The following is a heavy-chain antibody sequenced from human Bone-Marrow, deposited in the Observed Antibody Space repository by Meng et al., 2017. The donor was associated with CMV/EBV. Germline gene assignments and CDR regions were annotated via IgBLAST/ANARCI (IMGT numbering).Heavy chain of an antibody. V-gene: IGHV1-69*10. CDR3: AALPLGYYYDSSGYDHDAFDI. CDR2: IIPILGIA. CDR1: GGTFSSYA. D-gene: IGHD3-22*01. J-gene: IGHJ3*02. Sequence: SVKVSCKASGGTFSSYAISWVRQAPGQGLEWMGGIIPILGIANYAQKFQGRVTITTDESTSTAYMELSSLRSEDTAVYYCAALPLGYYYDSSGYDHDAFDIWGQGTMVTVSS.